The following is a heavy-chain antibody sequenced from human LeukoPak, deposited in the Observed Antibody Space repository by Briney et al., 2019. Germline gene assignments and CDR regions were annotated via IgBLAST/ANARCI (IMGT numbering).Heavy chain of an antibody. CDR1: GFTFSGYD. CDR2: IGTAGDT. Sequence: GGSVRLSCAASGFTFSGYDMHWVRQATGKGMEGVSAIGTAGDTYYPGSVKGRFTISRENAKNSLYLQMNSMRAGDTAVYYCAREGYDSSGFYYYYYMDVWGKGTTVAVSS. D-gene: IGHD3-22*01. V-gene: IGHV3-13*01. J-gene: IGHJ6*03. CDR3: AREGYDSSGFYYYYYMDV.